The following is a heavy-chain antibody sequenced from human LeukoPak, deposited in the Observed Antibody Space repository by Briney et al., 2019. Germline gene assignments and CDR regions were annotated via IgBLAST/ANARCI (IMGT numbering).Heavy chain of an antibody. CDR2: IYYTGST. D-gene: IGHD2-21*02. CDR3: ARLGDGYSFDY. J-gene: IGHJ4*02. V-gene: IGHV4-59*08. CDR1: GGSINGYY. Sequence: PSETLSLTCTASGGSINGYYWNWIRQPPGKGLEWIGYIYYTGSTNYNPSLKSRVTISLDTSKNQFSLKLSSVTAADTAVYYCARLGDGYSFDYWGQGTLVTVSS.